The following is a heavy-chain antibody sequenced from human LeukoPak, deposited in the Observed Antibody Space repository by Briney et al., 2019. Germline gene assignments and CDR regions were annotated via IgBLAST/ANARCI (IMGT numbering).Heavy chain of an antibody. Sequence: PGGSLRLSCAASGFTFSSYAMSWVRQAPGKGLEWVSAISGSGGSTYYADSVKGRFTISRDNSKNTLYLQMNSLRAEDTAVYYCAKDRGLRLWDSSSSDDFWGQGTLVTVSS. J-gene: IGHJ4*02. V-gene: IGHV3-23*01. CDR3: AKDRGLRLWDSSSSDDF. D-gene: IGHD6-6*01. CDR1: GFTFSSYA. CDR2: ISGSGGST.